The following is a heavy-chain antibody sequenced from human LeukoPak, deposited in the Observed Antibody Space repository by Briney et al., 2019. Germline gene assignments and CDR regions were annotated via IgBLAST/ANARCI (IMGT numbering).Heavy chain of an antibody. CDR1: RYTFTSYY. J-gene: IGHJ3*02. CDR3: ARVGYYYDSSGYYYERFGAFDI. D-gene: IGHD3-22*01. Sequence: ASVKVSCKASRYTFTSYYMHWVRQAPGRERDGMGIINPRGGRQSYAQKFQGRVTMTRDTSTSTVYMELSRLLSEDTAVYYCARVGYYYDSSGYYYERFGAFDIWGQGTMVTVSS. CDR2: INPRGGRQ. V-gene: IGHV1-46*01.